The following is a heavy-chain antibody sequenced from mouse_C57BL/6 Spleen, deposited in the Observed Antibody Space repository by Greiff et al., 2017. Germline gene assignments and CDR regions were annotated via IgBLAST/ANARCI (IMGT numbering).Heavy chain of an antibody. J-gene: IGHJ1*03. CDR2: IRSKSSNYAT. CDR1: GFTFNTYA. Sequence: EVQGVESGGGLVQPKGSLKLSCAASGFTFNTYAMHWVRQAPGKGLEWVARIRSKSSNYATYYADSVKDRFTISRDDSQSMLYLQMNNLKTEDTAMYYCVREVYYGSSPWYFDVWGTGTTVTVSS. D-gene: IGHD1-1*01. V-gene: IGHV10-3*01. CDR3: VREVYYGSSPWYFDV.